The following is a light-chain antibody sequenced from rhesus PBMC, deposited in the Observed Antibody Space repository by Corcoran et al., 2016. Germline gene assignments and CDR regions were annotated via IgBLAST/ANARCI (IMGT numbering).Light chain of an antibody. CDR2: GAC. Sequence: DIVMTQSPATLSLSPGERATLSCRTSQSVSNFLAWYQQKPKHAPRHLIDGACSWATGIPDRLSGSGSVTDFTLIISSLEPEDVGVYYWQQYNTWKTFGQGTKVEIK. V-gene: IGKV3S9*01. CDR3: QQYNTWKT. J-gene: IGKJ1*01. CDR1: QSVSNF.